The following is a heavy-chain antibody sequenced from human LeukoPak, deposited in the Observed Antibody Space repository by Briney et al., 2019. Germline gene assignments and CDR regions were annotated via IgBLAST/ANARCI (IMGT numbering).Heavy chain of an antibody. J-gene: IGHJ4*02. D-gene: IGHD5-12*01. CDR3: ARQGVGYDEPIDY. Sequence: GGSLRLSCAASGFTFDDYAMHWVRQAPGKGLEWVSSISSSSSYIYYADSVKGRFTISRDNAKKSLYLQMNSLRAEDTAVYYCARQGVGYDEPIDYWGQGTLVTVSS. CDR2: ISSSSSYI. CDR1: GFTFDDYA. V-gene: IGHV3-21*01.